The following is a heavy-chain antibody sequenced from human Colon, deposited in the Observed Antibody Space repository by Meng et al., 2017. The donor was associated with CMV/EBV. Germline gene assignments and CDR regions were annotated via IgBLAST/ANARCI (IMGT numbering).Heavy chain of an antibody. D-gene: IGHD2-2*02. CDR3: AHSYCSSTSCYRSGLYYYYGMDV. CDR1: GFSLSTSGVG. J-gene: IGHJ6*02. CDR2: IYWNDDK. V-gene: IGHV2-5*01. Sequence: SGPTLMKPTQTLTLTCTFSGFSLSTSGVGVGWIRQPPGKALEWLALIYWNDDKRYSPSLKSRLTITKDTSKNQVVLTMTNMDPVDTATYYCAHSYCSSTSCYRSGLYYYYGMDVWGQGTTVTVSS.